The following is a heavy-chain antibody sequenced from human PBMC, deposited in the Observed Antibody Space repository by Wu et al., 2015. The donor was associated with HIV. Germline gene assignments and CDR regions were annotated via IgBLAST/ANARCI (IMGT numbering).Heavy chain of an antibody. CDR3: ARRRAYSSVTDAFDI. CDR2: INPNIGGT. J-gene: IGHJ3*02. D-gene: IGHD5-18*01. V-gene: IGHV1-2*02. Sequence: QVQLVQSGAEVKKPGASVRVSCKTSGFTFTAYYIHWVRQAPGQGLEWMGWINPNIGGTNYPQKFQGRVSMTRDTSISTAYMELNSLTSNDTAVYYCARRRAYSSVTDAFDIWGHGTMVTVSS. CDR1: GFTFTAYY.